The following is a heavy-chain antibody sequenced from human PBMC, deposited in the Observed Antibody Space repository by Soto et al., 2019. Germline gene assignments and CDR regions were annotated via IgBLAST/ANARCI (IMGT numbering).Heavy chain of an antibody. CDR1: GDSVSSNSAA. Sequence: PSQTLSLTCAISGDSVSSNSAAWNWIRQSPSRGLKWLGRTYYRSKWYNDYAVSVKSRITINPDTSKNQFSLQLNSVTPEDTAVYYCARALDYDSSGLIPRYYYYGMDVWGQGTTVTVSS. CDR2: TYYRSKWYN. J-gene: IGHJ6*02. D-gene: IGHD3-22*01. V-gene: IGHV6-1*01. CDR3: ARALDYDSSGLIPRYYYYGMDV.